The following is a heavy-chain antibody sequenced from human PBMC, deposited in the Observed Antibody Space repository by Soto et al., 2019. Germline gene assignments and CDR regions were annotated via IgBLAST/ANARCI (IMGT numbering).Heavy chain of an antibody. CDR3: AREIIAVIGTIRWFDP. CDR1: GFTFSSHW. V-gene: IGHV3-74*01. J-gene: IGHJ5*02. Sequence: EVQLVESGGGLVQPGGSLRLSCVASGFTFSSHWMHWVRQAPGKGPVWVSRIRGDGSSTAYADSVKGRFIISRDNAKNTLYLQMNSLRAEDTAVYYCAREIIAVIGTIRWFDPWGQGTLVTVSS. D-gene: IGHD6-13*01. CDR2: IRGDGSST.